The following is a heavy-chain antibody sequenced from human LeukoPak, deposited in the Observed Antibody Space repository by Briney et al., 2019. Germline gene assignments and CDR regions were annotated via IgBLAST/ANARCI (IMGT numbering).Heavy chain of an antibody. D-gene: IGHD6-19*01. CDR2: INHSGST. J-gene: IGHJ4*02. CDR3: ARGSTGQWLVEGALYYFDY. V-gene: IGHV4-34*01. CDR1: GGSFSGYY. Sequence: SETLSLTCAVYGGSFSGYYWSWIRQPPGKGLEWIGEINHSGSTNYNPSLKSRVTISVDTSKNQFSLKLSSVTAADTAVYYCARGSTGQWLVEGALYYFDYWGQGTLVTVSS.